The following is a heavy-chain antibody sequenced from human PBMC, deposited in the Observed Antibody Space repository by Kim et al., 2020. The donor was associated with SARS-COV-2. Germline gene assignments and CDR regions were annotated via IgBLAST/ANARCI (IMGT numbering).Heavy chain of an antibody. Sequence: GGSLRLSCAASGFTFSAYWMHWVRQLPGKGLAWISRFSGDGTTATYAESVRGRFSTSRDNAKDTLYLQIDSLRVEDTAVYFSARDPYGRLHPPVWGQGTLVTVSS. J-gene: IGHJ4*02. CDR1: GFTFSAYW. V-gene: IGHV3-74*01. CDR3: ARDPYGRLHPPV. CDR2: FSGDGTTA. D-gene: IGHD1-26*01.